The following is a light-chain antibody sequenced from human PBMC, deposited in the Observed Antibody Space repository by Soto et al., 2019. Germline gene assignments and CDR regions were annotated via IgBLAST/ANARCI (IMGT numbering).Light chain of an antibody. CDR1: ANDVGRYDY. CDR2: EVS. Sequence: QSVLTQPPSASGSPGLSVTLSCSGTANDVGRYDYVSWYQQHPGKAPKLLIYEVSKRPSGVPDRFSASKSCNTASLTVSGLQGEDEADYYCMSYVGGNSVAFGGGTQLTVL. J-gene: IGLJ2*01. V-gene: IGLV2-8*01. CDR3: MSYVGGNSVA.